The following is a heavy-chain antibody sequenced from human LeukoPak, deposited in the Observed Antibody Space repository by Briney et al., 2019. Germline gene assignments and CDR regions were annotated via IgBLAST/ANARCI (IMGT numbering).Heavy chain of an antibody. D-gene: IGHD1-26*01. V-gene: IGHV4-38-2*02. J-gene: IGHJ5*02. Sequence: PSETLSLTCTVSGYSITSGYYWGWIRQPPGKGLEWIGSIYHTGSTYYNPSLKSRVTISVDTSKNQFSLKLSSVTAADTAFYYCARQAVLGGTRWFDPWGQGTLVTVSS. CDR1: GYSITSGYY. CDR2: IYHTGST. CDR3: ARQAVLGGTRWFDP.